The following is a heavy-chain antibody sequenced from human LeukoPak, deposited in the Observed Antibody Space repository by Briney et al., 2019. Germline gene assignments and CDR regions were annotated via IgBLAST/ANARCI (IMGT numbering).Heavy chain of an antibody. CDR3: ARDWGNYFDY. V-gene: IGHV1-69*05. J-gene: IGHJ4*02. Sequence: SVKVSCKASGYTFTDYYLHWVRQAPGQGLEWMGGIIPIFGTANYAQKFQGRVTITTDESTSTAYMELSSLRSEDTAVYYCARDWGNYFDYWGQGTLVTVSS. CDR1: GYTFTDYY. CDR2: IIPIFGTA. D-gene: IGHD3-16*01.